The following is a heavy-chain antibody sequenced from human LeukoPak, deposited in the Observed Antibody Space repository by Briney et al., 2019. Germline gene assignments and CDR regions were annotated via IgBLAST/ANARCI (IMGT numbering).Heavy chain of an antibody. V-gene: IGHV4-34*01. CDR1: GGSFSGYY. J-gene: IGHJ4*02. CDR3: ARIREEQQLVLNVDY. D-gene: IGHD6-13*01. CDR2: INHSGST. Sequence: SETLSLTCAVYGGSFSGYYWSWIRQPPGKGLEWIGEINHSGSTNYNPSLKSRVTISVDTSKNQFSLKLSSVTAADTAVYYCARIREEQQLVLNVDYWGQGTLVIVSS.